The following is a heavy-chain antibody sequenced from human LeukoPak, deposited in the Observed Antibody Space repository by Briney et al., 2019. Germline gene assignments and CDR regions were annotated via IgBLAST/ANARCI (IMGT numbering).Heavy chain of an antibody. V-gene: IGHV1-8*01. Sequence: GASVKVSCKASGYTFTSYDINWVRQATGQGLEWMGWMNPNSGNTGYAQKFQGRVTMTRNTSISTAYMELSSLRSEDTAVYYCARALQLLWFGEWWFDPWGQGTLVTVSS. CDR1: GYTFTSYD. J-gene: IGHJ5*02. D-gene: IGHD3-10*01. CDR3: ARALQLLWFGEWWFDP. CDR2: MNPNSGNT.